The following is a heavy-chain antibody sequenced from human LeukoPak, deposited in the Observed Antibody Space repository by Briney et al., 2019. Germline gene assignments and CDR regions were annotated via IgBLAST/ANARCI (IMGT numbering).Heavy chain of an antibody. CDR1: GFTVDDYA. CDR3: AKAFTGYNWNADAFDI. D-gene: IGHD1-1*01. J-gene: IGHJ3*02. Sequence: GRSLRLSCAASGFTVDDYAMHLVRHAPGKGLEWVSGSSWNSGSIGYADSVKGRFTISRDNAKNSLYLQMNSLRAEDTALYYCAKAFTGYNWNADAFDIWGQGTMVTVSS. V-gene: IGHV3-9*01. CDR2: SSWNSGSI.